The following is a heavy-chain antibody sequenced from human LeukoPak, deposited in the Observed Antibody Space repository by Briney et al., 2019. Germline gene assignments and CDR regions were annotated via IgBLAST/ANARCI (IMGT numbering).Heavy chain of an antibody. J-gene: IGHJ4*02. CDR1: GFTFSSYS. Sequence: GGSLRLSCAASGFTFSSYSMNWVRQAPGKGLEWVLSISSSSSYIYYADSVKGRFTISRDNAKNSLYLQMNSLRAEDTAVYYCAREGRYGYTNRGVVDYWGQGTLVTVSS. CDR2: ISSSSSYI. D-gene: IGHD5-24*01. V-gene: IGHV3-21*01. CDR3: AREGRYGYTNRGVVDY.